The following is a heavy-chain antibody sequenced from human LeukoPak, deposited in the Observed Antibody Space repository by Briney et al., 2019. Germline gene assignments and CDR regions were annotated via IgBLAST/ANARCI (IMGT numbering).Heavy chain of an antibody. CDR2: ISGGSSTI. CDR1: GVTLSSYS. V-gene: IGHV3-48*01. Sequence: PGGSLRLSCAASGVTLSSYSMNWVRQAPGKGLEWVSYISGGSSTIYYAESVKGRFTISRDNAKSSLYLLMDTLRAEDTAVYYCARVGSTQWLDYWGQGTLVTVSS. CDR3: ARVGSTQWLDY. D-gene: IGHD6-19*01. J-gene: IGHJ4*02.